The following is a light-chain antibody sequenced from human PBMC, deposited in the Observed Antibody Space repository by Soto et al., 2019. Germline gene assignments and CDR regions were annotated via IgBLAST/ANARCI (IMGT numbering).Light chain of an antibody. Sequence: DIQMTQSPSTLSASVGDRVTITCRASQSITGWLAWFQQKPGKAPKLLISKASNLESGVPSRFSGSGSGTEFTLTISGLQPDDFATYYCQQSYSTPISFGQGTRLEI. CDR2: KAS. J-gene: IGKJ5*01. CDR3: QQSYSTPIS. CDR1: QSITGW. V-gene: IGKV1-5*03.